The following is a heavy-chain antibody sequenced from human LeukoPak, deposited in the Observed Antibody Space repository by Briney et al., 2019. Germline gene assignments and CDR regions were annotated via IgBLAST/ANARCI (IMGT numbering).Heavy chain of an antibody. Sequence: PGGSLRLSCAASGFTFSNAWMSWVRQAPGKGLEWVGRIKSKTDGGTTDYAAPVKGRFTISRDDSKNTLYLQMNSLKTEDTAVYYCTTRGWFGEYWGALNYFDYWGQGTLVTVSS. J-gene: IGHJ4*02. D-gene: IGHD3-10*01. V-gene: IGHV3-15*01. CDR2: IKSKTDGGTT. CDR3: TTRGWFGEYWGALNYFDY. CDR1: GFTFSNAW.